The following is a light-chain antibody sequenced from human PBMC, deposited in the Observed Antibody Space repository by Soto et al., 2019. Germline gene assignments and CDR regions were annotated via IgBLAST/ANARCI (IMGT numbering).Light chain of an antibody. CDR2: AAS. CDR3: QQRSNWPPWT. V-gene: IGKV3D-20*02. J-gene: IGKJ1*01. CDR1: QSVSSSY. Sequence: EIVLTQSPGTLSLSPGERATLSCRASQSVSSSYLAWYQQKPGQAPRLLIFAASTRATGIPARFSGSGSGTDFTLTISSLEPEDFAVYYCQQRSNWPPWTFGQGTKVDI.